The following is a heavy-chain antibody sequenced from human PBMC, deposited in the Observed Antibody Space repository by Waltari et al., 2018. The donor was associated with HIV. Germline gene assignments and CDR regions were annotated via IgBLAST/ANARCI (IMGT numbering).Heavy chain of an antibody. Sequence: EVRLVESGGGPVQPGGSLRLACAASGFTISLYNMNWVRQTPGKGLEWVSYISGDGKYNYYADSVKGRFIISKDNGQNFLHLQMDRLSVDDSAKYFCAREVTSSKVMNYWGQGTPVIVSS. CDR3: AREVTSSKVMNY. J-gene: IGHJ4*02. V-gene: IGHV3-21*05. CDR1: GFTISLYN. CDR2: ISGDGKYN. D-gene: IGHD2-21*02.